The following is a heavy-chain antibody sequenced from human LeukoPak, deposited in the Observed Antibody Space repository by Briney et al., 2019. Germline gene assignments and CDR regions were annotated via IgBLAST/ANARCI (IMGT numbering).Heavy chain of an antibody. CDR1: GDSVSSNSVA. D-gene: IGHD3-10*02. Sequence: SQTLSLTCAISGDSVSSNSVAWNWIRQSPSRGLEWLGRTYYRSKLDIDYAPSVKSRITINPDTSKNQFSLQLNSLTPEDTAVYYCARDHRNTMLDVWGKGTTVTVSS. CDR2: TYYRSKLDI. CDR3: ARDHRNTMLDV. J-gene: IGHJ6*04. V-gene: IGHV6-1*01.